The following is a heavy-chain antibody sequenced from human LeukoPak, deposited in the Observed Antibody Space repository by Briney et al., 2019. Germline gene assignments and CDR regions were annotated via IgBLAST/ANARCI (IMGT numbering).Heavy chain of an antibody. CDR3: ASRYVGGSGSYFRLLDQ. Sequence: SETLSLTCAVYGGSFSGYYWSWIRQPPGEGLEWIGEINHGGSTNYNPSLQSRVTISVDKSKNHFSLKLSSVTAADTAIYYCASRYVGGSGSYFRLLDQWGQGTLVTVSS. CDR1: GGSFSGYY. V-gene: IGHV4-34*01. D-gene: IGHD3-10*01. CDR2: INHGGST. J-gene: IGHJ4*02.